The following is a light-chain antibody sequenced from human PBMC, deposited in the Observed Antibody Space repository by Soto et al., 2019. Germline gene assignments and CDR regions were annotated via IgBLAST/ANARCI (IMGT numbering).Light chain of an antibody. V-gene: IGKV1-39*01. J-gene: IGKJ1*01. CDR3: QQSHSTPRT. CDR1: QSIAGY. Sequence: IQMTQSPSSLSASVGDRVTITCRASQSIAGYLNWYQQKPGEAPKLLIYATSTLQSGVPSRFSGSGSGADYTLTISSLQPEDFATYSCQQSHSTPRTFGQGTKVDIK. CDR2: ATS.